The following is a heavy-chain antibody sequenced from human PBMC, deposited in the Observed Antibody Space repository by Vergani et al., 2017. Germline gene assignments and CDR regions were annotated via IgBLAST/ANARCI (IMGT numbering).Heavy chain of an antibody. J-gene: IGHJ6*03. CDR3: ARASDHYYYYMDV. V-gene: IGHV4-30-4*01. CDR2: IFYSGST. CDR1: GGSINSHNYY. Sequence: QVQLQESGPGLVKPSQTLSLTCTVSGGSINSHNYYWSWIRQPAGKGLEWIGYIFYSGSTYYNPSLKSRVTISVDTSKNQFSLKLSSVTAADTAVYYCARASDHYYYYMDVWGKGTTVTVSS.